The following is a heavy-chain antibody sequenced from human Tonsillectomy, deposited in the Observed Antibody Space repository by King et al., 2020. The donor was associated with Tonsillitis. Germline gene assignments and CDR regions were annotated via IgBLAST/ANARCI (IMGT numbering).Heavy chain of an antibody. J-gene: IGHJ5*02. CDR3: ARVGCDGGSCFSNWFDP. CDR2: IYYTGTT. Sequence: VQLQESGPGLVKPSQTLSLTCTVSGGSISSGDYFWSWIRQPPGKGLEWIGFIYYTGTTYYNPSLKSRVSISVDTSKNQFSLKLTSVSAADTAVYYCARVGCDGGSCFSNWFDPWGQGTLVTVSA. CDR1: GGSISSGDYF. V-gene: IGHV4-30-4*01. D-gene: IGHD2-15*01.